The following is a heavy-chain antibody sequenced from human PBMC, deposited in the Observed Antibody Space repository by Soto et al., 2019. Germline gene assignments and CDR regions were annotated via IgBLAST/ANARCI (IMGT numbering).Heavy chain of an antibody. V-gene: IGHV5-51*01. CDR3: ASSVVVPSTMNYLDY. CDR2: IFPADSDT. J-gene: IGHJ4*02. Sequence: PGGSLKISCKGSGYRFSNYWIAWVRQMPGKGLEWMGIIFPADSDTKYSPSFQGQVTISADKSISTAYLQWSSLKASDTAMYYCASSVVVPSTMNYLDYWGQGSLVTVSS. D-gene: IGHD2-15*01. CDR1: GYRFSNYW.